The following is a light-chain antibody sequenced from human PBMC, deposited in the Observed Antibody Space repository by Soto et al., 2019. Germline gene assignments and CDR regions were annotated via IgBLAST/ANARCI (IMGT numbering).Light chain of an antibody. CDR1: SSDVGAYNY. J-gene: IGLJ3*02. Sequence: SALTQPASVSGSPGQSITVSCTGTSSDVGAYNYVSWYQQHPGKAPKLIIYDVSNLPSGVSNRLSGSKSGNTASLTISGLQAEDEADYYCNSYTDSSTLVFGGGTKVTVL. CDR3: NSYTDSSTLV. V-gene: IGLV2-14*01. CDR2: DVS.